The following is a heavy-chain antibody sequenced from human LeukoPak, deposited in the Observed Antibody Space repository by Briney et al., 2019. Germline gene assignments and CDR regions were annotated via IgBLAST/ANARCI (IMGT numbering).Heavy chain of an antibody. D-gene: IGHD5-18*01. CDR2: IDSTGST. CDR1: GILVSSNY. J-gene: IGHJ3*02. Sequence: PGGSLRLSYVASGILVSSNYMSWVRQAPGKGLEWVSFIDSTGSTYYADSVKGRFTISRDNSRNTLYLQMNSLRVEDTAVYYCARRERLGYSYGRGTLDIWGQGTMVTVSS. V-gene: IGHV3-66*01. CDR3: ARRERLGYSYGRGTLDI.